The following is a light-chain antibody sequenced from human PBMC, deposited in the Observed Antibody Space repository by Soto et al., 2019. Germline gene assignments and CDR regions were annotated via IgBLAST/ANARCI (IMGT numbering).Light chain of an antibody. CDR3: QQLNSYPFT. CDR2: GAS. J-gene: IGKJ5*01. Sequence: EIVLRQSPGTLSLTQGERATLSCRASQSVSSSYLAWYQQKPTQAPRLLIYGASSRATGIPDRFSGSGSGTEFTLTISSLQPEDFATYFCQQLNSYPFTFGQGTRLEI. CDR1: QSVSSSY. V-gene: IGKV3-20*01.